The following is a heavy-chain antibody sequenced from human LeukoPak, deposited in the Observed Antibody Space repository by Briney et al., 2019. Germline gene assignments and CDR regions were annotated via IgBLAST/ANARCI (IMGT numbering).Heavy chain of an antibody. CDR2: INPSGGST. D-gene: IGHD1-7*01. CDR3: AKSNWNYAKYYFDY. V-gene: IGHV1-46*01. J-gene: IGHJ4*02. CDR1: GYTFTSYY. Sequence: ASVKVSFKASGYTFTSYYMHWVRQAPGQGLEWMGIINPSGGSTSYAQKFQGRVTMTRDTSTSTVYMELSSLRSEDTAVYYCAKSNWNYAKYYFDYWGQGTLVTVPS.